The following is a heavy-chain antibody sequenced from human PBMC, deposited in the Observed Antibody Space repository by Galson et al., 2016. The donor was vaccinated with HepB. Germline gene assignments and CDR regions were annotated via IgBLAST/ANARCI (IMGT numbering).Heavy chain of an antibody. CDR3: ARDFTY. CDR2: IYPSGTT. CDR1: GGSISSGSYY. V-gene: IGHV4-61*02. Sequence: TLSLTCTVSGGSISSGSYYWSWIRQPAGKGLEWIGRIYPSGTTNYNPSLKSRVTISLDTSNNQFSLKLDSVTAADTAVYYCARDFTYWGQGTLVIVSS. J-gene: IGHJ4*02.